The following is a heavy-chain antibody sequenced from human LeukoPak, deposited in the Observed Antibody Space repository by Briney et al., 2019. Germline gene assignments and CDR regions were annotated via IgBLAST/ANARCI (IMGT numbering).Heavy chain of an antibody. Sequence: ASVKVSCKASGYTFTSYDINWVRQATGQGLEWMGIIDPSGGSTSYAQKFQGRVTMTRDMSTSTVYMELSSLRSEDTAVYYCARDGRYYYGSGSYQGYYYYMDVWGKGTTVTVSS. D-gene: IGHD3-10*01. J-gene: IGHJ6*03. CDR2: IDPSGGST. V-gene: IGHV1-46*01. CDR1: GYTFTSYD. CDR3: ARDGRYYYGSGSYQGYYYYMDV.